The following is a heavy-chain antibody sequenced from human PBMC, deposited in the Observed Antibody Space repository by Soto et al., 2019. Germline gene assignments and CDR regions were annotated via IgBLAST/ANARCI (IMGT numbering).Heavy chain of an antibody. V-gene: IGHV4-30-4*01. D-gene: IGHD6-19*01. CDR2: IYYSETT. J-gene: IGHJ4*02. CDR1: GAYVKSGDYY. CDR3: ARLSGWYNY. Sequence: SETLSLTSPVSGAYVKSGDYYWSWVRQPPGRGLEWIGYIYYSETTYYNPSLKSRVTISVDTSKNQFSLKLSSVTAADTAVYYCARLSGWYNYWGQGTLVTVSS.